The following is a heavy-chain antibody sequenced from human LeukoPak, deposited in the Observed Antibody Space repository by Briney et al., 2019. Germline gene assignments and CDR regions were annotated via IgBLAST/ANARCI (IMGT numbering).Heavy chain of an antibody. CDR1: GGSISSYY. D-gene: IGHD1-1*01. Sequence: SETLSLTCTVSGGSISSYYWSWIRQPPGKGLEWIGFIYHSGYTHYNPSVKSRVTMSIDTSKNQFSLKLSSVTAADTAVYYCARDPGGTDAFDIWGQGTMVAVSS. CDR3: ARDPGGTDAFDI. CDR2: IYHSGYT. J-gene: IGHJ3*02. V-gene: IGHV4-59*01.